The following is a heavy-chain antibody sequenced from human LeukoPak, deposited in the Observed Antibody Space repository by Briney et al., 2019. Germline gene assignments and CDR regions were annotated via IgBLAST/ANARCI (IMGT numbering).Heavy chain of an antibody. CDR3: ARGITIFGVVIQNWFDP. D-gene: IGHD3-3*01. CDR2: IYYSGST. CDR1: GGSISSYY. V-gene: IGHV4-59*08. J-gene: IGHJ5*02. Sequence: SETLSLTCTVSGGSISSYYWSWIRQPPGKGLEWIGYIYYSGSTNYNPSLKSRVTISVDTSKNQFSLKLSSVTAADTAVYYCARGITIFGVVIQNWFDPWGQGTLVTVPS.